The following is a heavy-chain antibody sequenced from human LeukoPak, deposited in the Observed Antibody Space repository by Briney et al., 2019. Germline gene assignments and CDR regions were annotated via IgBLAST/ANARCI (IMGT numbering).Heavy chain of an antibody. V-gene: IGHV3-13*04. CDR1: GFIFSSYD. Sequence: GGSLRLSCAASGFIFSSYDMHWVRQTTGRGLEWVSGIGTGGATFYSGSVKGRFTISREIAKNSLYLQLDSLRAGDTAVYYCARRRPHSISYSDAFDVWGQGTMVTVSS. CDR2: IGTGGAT. D-gene: IGHD2/OR15-2a*01. J-gene: IGHJ3*01. CDR3: ARRRPHSISYSDAFDV.